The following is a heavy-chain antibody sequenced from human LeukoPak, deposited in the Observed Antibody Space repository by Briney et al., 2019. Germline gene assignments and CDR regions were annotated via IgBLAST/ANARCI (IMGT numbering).Heavy chain of an antibody. D-gene: IGHD1-26*01. V-gene: IGHV3-30*02. Sequence: GGSLRLSCAASGFTFSDYGMHWVRQPPGKGLEWVAFIRYDGSDEYYADSVKGRFTISRDSSENTLYLQMNSLRADDTAVYYCARDGVVGATAYYYYMDVWGKGTTVTVSS. J-gene: IGHJ6*03. CDR2: IRYDGSDE. CDR3: ARDGVVGATAYYYYMDV. CDR1: GFTFSDYG.